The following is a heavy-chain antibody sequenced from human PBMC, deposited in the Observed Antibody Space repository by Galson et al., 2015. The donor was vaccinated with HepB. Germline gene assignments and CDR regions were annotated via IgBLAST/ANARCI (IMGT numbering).Heavy chain of an antibody. V-gene: IGHV5-51*01. CDR2: IYPGDSDT. CDR3: ARGGCSGGSCYFLYYYGMDV. CDR1: GYSFISYW. Sequence: QSGAEVKKPGESLRISCKGSGYSFISYWIGWVRQMPGKGLEWMGIIYPGDSDTRYSPSFQGQVTISADKSISTAYLQWSSLKASDTAMYYCARGGCSGGSCYFLYYYGMDVWGQGTTVTVSS. J-gene: IGHJ6*02. D-gene: IGHD2-15*01.